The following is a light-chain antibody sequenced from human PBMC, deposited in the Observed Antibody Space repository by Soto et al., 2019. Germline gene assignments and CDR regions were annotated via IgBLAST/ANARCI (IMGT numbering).Light chain of an antibody. J-gene: IGLJ3*02. CDR3: SSYVGSNNVV. V-gene: IGLV2-8*01. Sequence: QSALTQPPSASGSPGQSVTISCTGTSSDVGAYNYVSWYQQHPGKAPKVMIYDVNKRPSGVPDRFSGSKSGNTASLTVSGLQAEYEADYYFSSYVGSNNVVFGGGTQLTVL. CDR1: SSDVGAYNY. CDR2: DVN.